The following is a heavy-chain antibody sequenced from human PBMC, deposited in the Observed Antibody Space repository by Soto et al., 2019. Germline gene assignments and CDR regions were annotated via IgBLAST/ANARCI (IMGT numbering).Heavy chain of an antibody. V-gene: IGHV4-34*01. CDR3: ARGGSYGDHGVTWFDP. CDR1: GGSFSGYY. Sequence: SETLSLTCAVYGGSFSGYYWSWIRQPPGKGLEWIGEINHSGSTNYNPSLKSRVTISVDTSKNQFSLKLSSVTAADTAVYYCARGGSYGDHGVTWFDPWGQGTLVTVSS. D-gene: IGHD4-17*01. J-gene: IGHJ5*02. CDR2: INHSGST.